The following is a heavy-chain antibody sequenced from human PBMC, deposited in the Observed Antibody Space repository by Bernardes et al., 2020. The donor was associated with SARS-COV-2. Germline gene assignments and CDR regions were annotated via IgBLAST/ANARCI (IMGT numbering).Heavy chain of an antibody. CDR1: GFTVSRNY. J-gene: IGHJ3*02. D-gene: IGHD1-26*01. Sequence: GGSLRLSCAASGFTVSRNYMSWVRQAPGKGLEWVSVIYSGGSTYYADSVKGRFTISRDNSKNTLYLQMNSLREEDTAVYYCARDPGDWWELQTDDAFDIWGQGTMVTVSS. CDR3: ARDPGDWWELQTDDAFDI. CDR2: IYSGGST. V-gene: IGHV3-66*01.